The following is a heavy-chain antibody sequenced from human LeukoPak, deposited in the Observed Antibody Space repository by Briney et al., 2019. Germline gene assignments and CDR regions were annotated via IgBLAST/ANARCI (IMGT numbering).Heavy chain of an antibody. J-gene: IGHJ4*02. CDR1: EFIFSRYA. D-gene: IGHD4-23*01. V-gene: IGHV3-NL1*01. Sequence: PGGSLRLSCSASEFIFSRYAMHWVRQAPGKGLEYVSGISSNEDSVKGRFTISRDNSKNTLYLQMSSLRAEDTAVYYCVKGGGNSRPYFFDYWGQGTLITVSS. CDR3: VKGGGNSRPYFFDY. CDR2: ISSNE.